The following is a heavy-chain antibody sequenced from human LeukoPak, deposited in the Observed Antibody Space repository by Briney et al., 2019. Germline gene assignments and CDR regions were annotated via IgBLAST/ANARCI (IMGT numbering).Heavy chain of an antibody. D-gene: IGHD3-22*01. Sequence: GGSPRLSCAASGFTFSDYYMSWIRQAPGKGLEWVSYISSSGSTIYYADSVKGRFTISRDNAKNSLYLQMNSLRAEDTAVYYCARSLGYYYDSSGYYLYWGQGTLVTVSS. V-gene: IGHV3-11*01. CDR1: GFTFSDYY. J-gene: IGHJ4*02. CDR2: ISSSGSTI. CDR3: ARSLGYYYDSSGYYLY.